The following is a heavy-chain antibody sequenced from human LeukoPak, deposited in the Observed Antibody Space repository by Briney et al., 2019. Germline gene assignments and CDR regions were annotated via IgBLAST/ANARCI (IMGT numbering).Heavy chain of an antibody. J-gene: IGHJ4*02. Sequence: GGSLRLSCAASGFSFSSYAMSWVRQAPGKGLEWVSVIYSGGSTYYADSVKGRFTISRDNSKNTLYLQMNSLRAEDTAVYYCASSGWFPGDYWGQGTLVTVSS. CDR3: ASSGWFPGDY. CDR2: IYSGGST. CDR1: GFSFSSYA. V-gene: IGHV3-66*01. D-gene: IGHD6-19*01.